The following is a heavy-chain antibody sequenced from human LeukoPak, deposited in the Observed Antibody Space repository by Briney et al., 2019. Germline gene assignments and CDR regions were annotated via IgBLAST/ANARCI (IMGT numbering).Heavy chain of an antibody. CDR2: IYYTGST. CDR3: ARRAVAATLDY. J-gene: IGHJ4*02. CDR1: GGSINSYY. Sequence: SETLSLTCTVSGGSINSYYWSWIRQPPGKGLEWIGLIYYTGSTNYNPSLESRVTLSLDTSKNQFSLKLRSLTAADTAVYYCARRAVAATLDYWGQGSLVTVSS. V-gene: IGHV4-59*08. D-gene: IGHD6-19*01.